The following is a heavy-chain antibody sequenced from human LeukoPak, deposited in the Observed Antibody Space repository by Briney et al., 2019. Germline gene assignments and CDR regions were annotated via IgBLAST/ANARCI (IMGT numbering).Heavy chain of an antibody. J-gene: IGHJ4*02. D-gene: IGHD2-2*01. CDR1: GFTFSSYW. Sequence: GGSLRLSCAASGFTFSSYWMHWVRQAPGKGLEWVAVISYDGSNKYYADSVKGRFTISRDNSKNTLYLQMNSLRAEDTAVYYCAKDRDIVVVPAANIDYWGQGTLVTVSS. V-gene: IGHV3-30*18. CDR3: AKDRDIVVVPAANIDY. CDR2: ISYDGSNK.